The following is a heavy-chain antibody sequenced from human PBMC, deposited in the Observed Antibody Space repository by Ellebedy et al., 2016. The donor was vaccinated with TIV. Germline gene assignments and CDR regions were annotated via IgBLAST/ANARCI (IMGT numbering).Heavy chain of an antibody. Sequence: PSETLSLTCSVSGDSVSSASHYWSWIRQPPGKGLEWIGYVYYTGSTNYNPSLKSRVTISVDTSKNQFSLKLRSVTAADTAVYSCARTFSGRWFDPWGQGTLVTVSS. D-gene: IGHD2/OR15-2a*01. V-gene: IGHV4-61*01. CDR3: ARTFSGRWFDP. J-gene: IGHJ5*02. CDR1: GDSVSSASHY. CDR2: VYYTGST.